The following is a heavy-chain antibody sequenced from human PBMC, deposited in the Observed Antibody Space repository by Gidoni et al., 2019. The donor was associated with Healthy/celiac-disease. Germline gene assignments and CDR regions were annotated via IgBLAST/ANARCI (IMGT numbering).Heavy chain of an antibody. V-gene: IGHV1-69*01. J-gene: IGHJ4*02. Sequence: EVKKPGSSVKVSCKASGGTFSSYAISWVRQAPGQGLEWMGGIIPIFGTANYAQKFQGRVTITADESTSTAYMELSSLRSEDTAVYYCARGVKEVWELLRPSYFDYWGQGTLVTVSS. CDR3: ARGVKEVWELLRPSYFDY. CDR2: IIPIFGTA. CDR1: GGTFSSYA. D-gene: IGHD1-26*01.